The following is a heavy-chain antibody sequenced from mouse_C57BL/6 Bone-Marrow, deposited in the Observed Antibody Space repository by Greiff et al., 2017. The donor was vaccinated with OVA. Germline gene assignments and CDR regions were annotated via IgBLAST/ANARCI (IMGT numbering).Heavy chain of an antibody. Sequence: VQLQQSGAELVKPGASVKLSCKASGYTFTSYWMHWVKQRPGRGLEWIGRIDPNSGGTKYNEKFKSKATLTVDKPSSTAYMQLSSLTSEDSAVYYCARSGTLLWYYWYFDVWGTGTTVTVSS. CDR3: ARSGTLLWYYWYFDV. CDR2: IDPNSGGT. V-gene: IGHV1-72*01. J-gene: IGHJ1*03. CDR1: GYTFTSYW. D-gene: IGHD2-10*01.